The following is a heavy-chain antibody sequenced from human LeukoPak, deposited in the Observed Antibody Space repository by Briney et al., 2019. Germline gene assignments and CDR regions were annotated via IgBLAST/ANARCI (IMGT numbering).Heavy chain of an antibody. V-gene: IGHV3-15*01. Sequence: PGGSLRLSCAASGFTFSNAWMSWVRQAPGKGLEWVGRIKSKIDGGTTDYAAPVKGRFTISRDDSKNTLYLQMNSLKTEDTAVYYCTTGATVDYWGQGTLVTVSS. D-gene: IGHD1-26*01. CDR2: IKSKIDGGTT. CDR3: TTGATVDY. CDR1: GFTFSNAW. J-gene: IGHJ4*02.